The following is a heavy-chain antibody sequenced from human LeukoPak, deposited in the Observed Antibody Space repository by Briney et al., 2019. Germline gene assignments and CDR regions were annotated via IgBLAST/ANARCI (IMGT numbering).Heavy chain of an antibody. Sequence: GGSLRLSCAASGLTFSGSAMSWVRQAPGKGLEWVSLISGSGNSPYYADSVKGRFTISRDNSKNTLYLQMNSLRAEDTAVYYCAKVLVLVSANRYYFDYWGQGTLVTVSS. D-gene: IGHD2-15*01. CDR3: AKVLVLVSANRYYFDY. CDR2: ISGSGNSP. J-gene: IGHJ4*02. CDR1: GLTFSGSA. V-gene: IGHV3-23*01.